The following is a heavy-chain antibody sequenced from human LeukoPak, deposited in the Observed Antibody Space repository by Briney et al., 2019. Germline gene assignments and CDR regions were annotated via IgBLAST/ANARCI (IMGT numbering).Heavy chain of an antibody. D-gene: IGHD2-15*01. J-gene: IGHJ6*02. CDR1: GGSISSSSYY. Sequence: SETLSLTCTVAGGSISSSSYYWGWIRQPPGKGLEWIGSIYYSGSTYYNPSLKSRVTISVDTSKNQFSLKLSSVTAADTAVYYCARVVVAATYYYYYGMDVWGQGTTVTVSS. CDR3: ARVVVAATYYYYYGMDV. CDR2: IYYSGST. V-gene: IGHV4-39*07.